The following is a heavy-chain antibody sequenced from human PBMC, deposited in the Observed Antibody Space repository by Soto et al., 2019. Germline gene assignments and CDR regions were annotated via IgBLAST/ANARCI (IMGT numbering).Heavy chain of an antibody. Sequence: ASVKVSCKASGYTFTSYYMHWVRQAPGQGLEWMGIINPSGGSTSYAQKFQGRVTMTRDTSTSTVYMELSSLRSEDTAVYYCARDFVVVPAAIPTGDYYYGMDVWGQGTTVTVSS. CDR2: INPSGGST. CDR1: GYTFTSYY. V-gene: IGHV1-46*01. D-gene: IGHD2-2*02. J-gene: IGHJ6*02. CDR3: ARDFVVVPAAIPTGDYYYGMDV.